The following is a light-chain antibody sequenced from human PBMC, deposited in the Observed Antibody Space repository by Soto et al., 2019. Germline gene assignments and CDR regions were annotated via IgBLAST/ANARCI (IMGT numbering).Light chain of an antibody. V-gene: IGKV3-20*01. J-gene: IGKJ1*01. CDR2: DAS. CDR3: HQYGSSSWT. CDR1: QGIGDT. Sequence: EIVMTQSPATLSVSPGEGATLSCRASQGIGDTLAWYQQKPGQTPRLLIYDASSRATGIPDRFSGSGSGTDFTLTISRLEPEDFAVYYCHQYGSSSWTFGQGTKVDIK.